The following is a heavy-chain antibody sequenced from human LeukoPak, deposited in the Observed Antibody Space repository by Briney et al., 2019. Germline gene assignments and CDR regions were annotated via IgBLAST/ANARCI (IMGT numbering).Heavy chain of an antibody. CDR1: GFTFSSYA. Sequence: PGRSLRLSCAASGFTFSSYAMHWVRQAPGKGLEWVAFIRYDGSNKYYADSVKGRFTISRDNSKNTLYLQMNSLRAEDTAVYYCAKGTRNSVLRYFDWPEGGFDYWGQGTLVTVSS. CDR3: AKGTRNSVLRYFDWPEGGFDY. V-gene: IGHV3-30*02. D-gene: IGHD3-9*01. J-gene: IGHJ4*02. CDR2: IRYDGSNK.